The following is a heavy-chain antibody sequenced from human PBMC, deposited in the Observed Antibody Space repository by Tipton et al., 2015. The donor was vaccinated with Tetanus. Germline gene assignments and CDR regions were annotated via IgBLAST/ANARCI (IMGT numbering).Heavy chain of an antibody. CDR3: ARLNSGSYPGWFDP. D-gene: IGHD1-26*01. J-gene: IGHJ5*02. V-gene: IGHV3-30-3*01. CDR1: GFTFRTSA. CDR2: ISSDGSNK. Sequence: SLRLSCAASGFTFRTSAIHWVRQAPGKGLEWVAVISSDGSNKYYADSVKGRFTISRDNSKNTLSLQMNSLRPDDTGVYFCARLNSGSYPGWFDPWGQGTRLTVSS.